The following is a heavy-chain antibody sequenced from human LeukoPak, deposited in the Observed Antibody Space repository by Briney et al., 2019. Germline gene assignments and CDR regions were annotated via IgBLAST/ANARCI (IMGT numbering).Heavy chain of an antibody. CDR1: GYTFTGYY. CDR2: INPNSGGT. CDR3: ARDSPTTYYYDSSGYYSL. J-gene: IGHJ4*02. Sequence: ASVKVSCKASGYTFTGYYMHWVRQAPGQGLEWMGWINPNSGGTNYAQKFQGRVTMTRDTSISTAYMELSRLRSDDTAVYYCARDSPTTYYYDSSGYYSLWGQGTLVTVSS. D-gene: IGHD3-22*01. V-gene: IGHV1-2*02.